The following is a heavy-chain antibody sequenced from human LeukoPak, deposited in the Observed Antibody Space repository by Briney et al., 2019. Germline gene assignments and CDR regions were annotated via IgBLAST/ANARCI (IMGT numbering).Heavy chain of an antibody. J-gene: IGHJ4*02. Sequence: SETLSLTCTVSGGSISSSSYYWGWIRQPPGKGLEWIGSIYYSGSTYYNPSLKSRVTISVDTSKNQFSLKLSSVTAADTAVYYCASTGIVGATSDYWGQGTLVTVSS. D-gene: IGHD1-26*01. CDR1: GGSISSSSYY. CDR3: ASTGIVGATSDY. V-gene: IGHV4-39*01. CDR2: IYYSGST.